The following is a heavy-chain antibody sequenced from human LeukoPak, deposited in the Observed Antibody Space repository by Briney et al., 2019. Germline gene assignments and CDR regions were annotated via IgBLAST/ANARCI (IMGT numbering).Heavy chain of an antibody. D-gene: IGHD2/OR15-2a*01. V-gene: IGHV4-59*01. CDR2: MHGSGSP. Sequence: SETLSLTCTVSGGSISSYYWSWIRQPAGKGLEWIAYMHGSGSPNYNPSLASRLTLSVDATENLLSLKLTSVTAADTAVYFCARDLSVNAFDIWGQGTLVTVSS. CDR3: ARDLSVNAFDI. J-gene: IGHJ3*02. CDR1: GGSISSYY.